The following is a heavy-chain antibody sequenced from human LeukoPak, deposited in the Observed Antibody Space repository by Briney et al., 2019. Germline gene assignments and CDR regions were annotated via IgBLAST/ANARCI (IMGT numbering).Heavy chain of an antibody. D-gene: IGHD5-12*01. CDR2: IKKDGSEK. Sequence: PAGSLTLSCAASSFTFSSSWMTWLRQAPEKGLEWVANIKKDGSEKYYVDSVRGRFTISRDNAKNSLYLQMNSLRVEDTAVYYCAGVVATTPDAFDMWGQGTMVTVSS. CDR1: SFTFSSSW. CDR3: AGVVATTPDAFDM. J-gene: IGHJ3*02. V-gene: IGHV3-7*01.